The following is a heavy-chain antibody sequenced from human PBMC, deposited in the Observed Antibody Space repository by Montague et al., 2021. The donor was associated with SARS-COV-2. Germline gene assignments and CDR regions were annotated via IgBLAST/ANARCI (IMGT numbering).Heavy chain of an antibody. D-gene: IGHD1-20*01. V-gene: IGHV4-59*13. Sequence: SETLSLTCSVSGGSISSYYWSWIRRSPGKGLEWIGYILHSGITDYNPSLKSRVTISVDMSKNQFSLQLNSVTAADSAVYYCARTEYNWNDWFDPWGQGTLVTVSS. CDR2: ILHSGIT. CDR3: ARTEYNWNDWFDP. J-gene: IGHJ5*02. CDR1: GGSISSYY.